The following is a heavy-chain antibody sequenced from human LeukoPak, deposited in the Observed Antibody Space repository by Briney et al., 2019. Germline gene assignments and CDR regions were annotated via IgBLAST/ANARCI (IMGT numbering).Heavy chain of an antibody. CDR2: IYTSGST. CDR3: ARHHGYFDWTYPNNWFDP. V-gene: IGHV4-4*07. D-gene: IGHD3-9*01. J-gene: IGHJ5*02. CDR1: GGSISSYY. Sequence: SETLSLTCTVSGGSISSYYWSWIRQPAGKGLEWIGRIYTSGSTNYNPSLKSRVTISVDTSKNQFSLKLSSVTAADTAVYYCARHHGYFDWTYPNNWFDPWGRGTLVTVSS.